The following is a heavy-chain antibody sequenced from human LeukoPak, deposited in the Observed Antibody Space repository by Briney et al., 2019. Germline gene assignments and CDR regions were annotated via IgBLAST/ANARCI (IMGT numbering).Heavy chain of an antibody. D-gene: IGHD5-12*01. CDR3: ARVTSRNLVATIRALGY. Sequence: GASVKVSCKASGYTFTGYYMHWVRQAPGQGLEWMGWTNPNSGGTNYAQKFQGRVTMTRDTSISTAYMELSRLRSDDTAVYYCARVTSRNLVATIRALGYWGQGTLVTVSS. V-gene: IGHV1-2*02. CDR2: TNPNSGGT. CDR1: GYTFTGYY. J-gene: IGHJ4*02.